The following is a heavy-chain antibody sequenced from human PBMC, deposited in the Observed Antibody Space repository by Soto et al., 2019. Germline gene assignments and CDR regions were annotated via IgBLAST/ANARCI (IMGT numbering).Heavy chain of an antibody. D-gene: IGHD6-6*01. CDR2: IYYSGST. J-gene: IGHJ4*02. Sequence: SSETLSLTCTVSGGSISSGCYYWSWIRQHPGKGLEWIGYIYYSGSTYYNPSLKSRVTISVDTSKNQFSLKLSSVTAADTAVYYCARDIAARPPYYFDYWGQGTLVTVSS. V-gene: IGHV4-31*03. CDR1: GGSISSGCYY. CDR3: ARDIAARPPYYFDY.